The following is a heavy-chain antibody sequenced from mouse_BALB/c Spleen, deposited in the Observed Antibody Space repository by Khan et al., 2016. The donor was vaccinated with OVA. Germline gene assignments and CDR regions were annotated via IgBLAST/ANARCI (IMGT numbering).Heavy chain of an antibody. D-gene: IGHD2-12*01. CDR1: GYSFTLYY. CDR3: ARGYEFFPY. Sequence: EVQLQESGPDLVKPGASVKISCKASGYSFTLYYMTWVRQSHGKSPEWIGRVNPNNGDTHYNQNFKGKAILTVDKSSNTAYMELRSLTSEDSAVFYWARGYEFFPYWGQGTLVTVSA. V-gene: IGHV1-26*01. CDR2: VNPNNGDT. J-gene: IGHJ3*01.